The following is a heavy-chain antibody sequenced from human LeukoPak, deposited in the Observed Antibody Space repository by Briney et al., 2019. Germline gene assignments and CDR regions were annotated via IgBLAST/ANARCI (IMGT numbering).Heavy chain of an antibody. CDR2: IGTAGDT. D-gene: IGHD3-9*01. Sequence: GGSLRLSCAASGFTFSSYDMHWVRQATGKGLEWVSAIGTAGDTYYPGSVKGRFTISRENAKNSLYLQMNSLRAEDTAVYYCARGGNVLRYFDWLFAVGLDYWGQGTLVTVSS. J-gene: IGHJ4*02. V-gene: IGHV3-13*01. CDR3: ARGGNVLRYFDWLFAVGLDY. CDR1: GFTFSSYD.